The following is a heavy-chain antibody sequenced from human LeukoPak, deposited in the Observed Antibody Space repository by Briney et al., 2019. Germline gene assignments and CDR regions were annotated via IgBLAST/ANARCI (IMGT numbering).Heavy chain of an antibody. V-gene: IGHV3-23*01. D-gene: IGHD2-21*01. CDR3: VRGALASFGGGRCHGIFDN. CDR2: IYNNGGTI. J-gene: IGHJ4*02. CDR1: GFTFGDYA. Sequence: GGSLRLSCAASGFTFGDYAMTWVRQPPGQGLEWVSLIYNNGGTIFYADSVKGRFTISRDNSKNTLFLQMNSLRADYTTVYYSVRGALASFGGGRCHGIFDNWGQGILVTVSS.